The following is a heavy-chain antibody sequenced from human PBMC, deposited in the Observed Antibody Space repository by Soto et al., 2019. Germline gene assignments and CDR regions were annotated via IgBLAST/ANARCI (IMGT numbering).Heavy chain of an antibody. Sequence: QVQLVQSGAEVKKPGASVKVPCKASGYIFTAYSMHWVRQAPGQGLEWMGVVNPSGGSTNYAQKFQGRITMTRDTSTSTVYMDLSSLTSEDTAVYYCAREENCSDGICYSEYFQRWGQGTLVTASS. J-gene: IGHJ1*01. V-gene: IGHV1-46*01. CDR3: AREENCSDGICYSEYFQR. D-gene: IGHD2-15*01. CDR2: VNPSGGST. CDR1: GYIFTAYS.